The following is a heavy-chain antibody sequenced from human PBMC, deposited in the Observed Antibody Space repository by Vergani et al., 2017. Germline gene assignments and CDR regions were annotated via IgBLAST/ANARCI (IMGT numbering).Heavy chain of an antibody. D-gene: IGHD3-10*01. CDR1: GGSFSGYY. CDR3: AAQDTGSGSFDY. J-gene: IGHJ4*02. Sequence: QVQLQQWGAGLLKPSETLSLTCAVYGGSFSGYYWSWIRQPPGKGLEWIGEINHSGSTNYNPSLKSRVTISVYTSKNQFSLKLSSVTAADTAVYYCAAQDTGSGSFDYWGQGTLVTVSS. V-gene: IGHV4-34*01. CDR2: INHSGST.